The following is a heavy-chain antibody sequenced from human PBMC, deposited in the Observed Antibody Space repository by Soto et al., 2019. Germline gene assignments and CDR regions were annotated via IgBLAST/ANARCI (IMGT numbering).Heavy chain of an antibody. CDR3: ARYYDFWSGYPAPSSYYYGMDV. Sequence: GSVKVSCKASGYTFTSYDINWVRQATGQGLEWMGWMNPNSGNTGYAQKFQGRVTMTRDTSTSTAYMELRSLRSDDTAVYYCARYYDFWSGYPAPSSYYYGMDVWGQGTTITVSS. D-gene: IGHD3-3*01. CDR2: MNPNSGNT. V-gene: IGHV1-8*01. CDR1: GYTFTSYD. J-gene: IGHJ6*02.